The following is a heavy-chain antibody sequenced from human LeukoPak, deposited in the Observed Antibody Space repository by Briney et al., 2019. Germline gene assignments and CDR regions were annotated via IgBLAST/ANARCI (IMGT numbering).Heavy chain of an antibody. D-gene: IGHD3-10*01. CDR1: GYSIRSGYY. V-gene: IGHV4-38-2*02. CDR2: IFRDGTA. CDR3: ARIGGGTPGS. Sequence: SETLSLTCTVSGYSIRSGYYWGWIRQPPGKGPEWIGSIFRDGTAYYNPSLKSRVSISVDTSRNQFFLNLRSVTAADTAVYFCARIGGGTPGSWGQGTLVTVSS. J-gene: IGHJ4*02.